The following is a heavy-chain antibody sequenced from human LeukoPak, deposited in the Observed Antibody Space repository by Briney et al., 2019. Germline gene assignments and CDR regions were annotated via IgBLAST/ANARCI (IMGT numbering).Heavy chain of an antibody. Sequence: ASVKVSCKASGSTFTGYYMHWVRQAPGQGLEWMGWINPNSGGTNYAQKFQGRVTMTRDTSISTAYMELSRLRSDDTAVYYCARDSSLLSHYDYVWGSYRSSGMDVWGQGTTVTVSS. J-gene: IGHJ6*02. D-gene: IGHD3-16*02. CDR1: GSTFTGYY. V-gene: IGHV1-2*02. CDR2: INPNSGGT. CDR3: ARDSSLLSHYDYVWGSYRSSGMDV.